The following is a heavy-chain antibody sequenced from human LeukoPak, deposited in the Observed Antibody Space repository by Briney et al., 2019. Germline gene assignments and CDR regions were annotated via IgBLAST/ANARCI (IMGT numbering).Heavy chain of an antibody. Sequence: SETLSLTCTVSGVSISSYYWSWIRQPPGKGLEWIGYIYYSGSTNYNPSLKSRVTISVDTSKNQFSLKLSSVTAADTAVYYCARAGTAMYRYYGMDVWGQGTTVSVSS. CDR2: IYYSGST. D-gene: IGHD5-18*01. CDR1: GVSISSYY. CDR3: ARAGTAMYRYYGMDV. J-gene: IGHJ6*02. V-gene: IGHV4-59*01.